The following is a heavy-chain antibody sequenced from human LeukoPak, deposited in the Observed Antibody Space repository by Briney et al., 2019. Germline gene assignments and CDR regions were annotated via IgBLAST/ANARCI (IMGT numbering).Heavy chain of an antibody. Sequence: ASVQESCWATVCILINCYILRLGQAPGQGLEWMGVINPSIGSTRYTQRFQGRVTKTRHASTHTVYMEVSSQRCEDTARHFFARGEPTSSGTYYNVFDYWGQGTLVTVSS. CDR2: INPSIGST. V-gene: IGHV1-46*01. CDR3: ARGEPTSSGTYYNVFDY. CDR1: VCILINCY. J-gene: IGHJ4*02. D-gene: IGHD3-10*01.